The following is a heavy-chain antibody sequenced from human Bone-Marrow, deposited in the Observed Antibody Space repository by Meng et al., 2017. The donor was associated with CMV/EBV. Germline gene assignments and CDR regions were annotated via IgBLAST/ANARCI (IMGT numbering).Heavy chain of an antibody. Sequence: GSLRLSCTVSGGSISNYYWGWIRQPPGKGLEWIGYIYYSGSTNYNPSLKSRVTISVHTSKIQFSLKLSSVTAADTAVYYCARGSGYGSYYFAYWGPGNRVTGAS. CDR2: IYYSGST. CDR1: GGSISNYY. CDR3: ARGSGYGSYYFAY. D-gene: IGHD5-12*01. J-gene: IGHJ4*02. V-gene: IGHV4-59*01.